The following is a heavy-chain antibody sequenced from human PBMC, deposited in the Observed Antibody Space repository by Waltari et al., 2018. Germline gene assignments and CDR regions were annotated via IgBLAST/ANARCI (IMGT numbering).Heavy chain of an antibody. D-gene: IGHD3-10*01. Sequence: QVQLVQSGAEVKKPGSSVKVSCKASGGTFSSYAISWVRQAPGQGLEWMGGIIPIFGTANYAQKFQGRVTITTDESTSTAYMGLSSLRSEDTAVYYCARLHYYGSGLGWFDPWGQGTLVTVSS. V-gene: IGHV1-69*05. J-gene: IGHJ5*02. CDR3: ARLHYYGSGLGWFDP. CDR1: GGTFSSYA. CDR2: IIPIFGTA.